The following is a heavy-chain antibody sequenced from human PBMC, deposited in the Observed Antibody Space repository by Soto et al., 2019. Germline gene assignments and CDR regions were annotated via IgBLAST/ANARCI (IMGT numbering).Heavy chain of an antibody. V-gene: IGHV1-18*04. J-gene: IGHJ4*02. D-gene: IGHD3-22*01. Sequence: QVQLVQSGAEVKKPGASVKVSCKASGYTFTIYGISWVRQAHGQGLEWMGWISGYNGNTDYAQNLQDRVTLTTDASTSSVYMELRRLRSDDTAVYYCARVDYYDSSGYYGYWDQGTLITVSS. CDR3: ARVDYYDSSGYYGY. CDR1: GYTFTIYG. CDR2: ISGYNGNT.